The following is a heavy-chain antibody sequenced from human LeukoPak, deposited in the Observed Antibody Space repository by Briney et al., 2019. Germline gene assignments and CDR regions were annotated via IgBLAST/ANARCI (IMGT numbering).Heavy chain of an antibody. Sequence: SEPLSLTCTVSGGSISSSSYYWGWFRRPPGKGLEWIGGVYYSGNTYYNPSLKSRVTISVDTSKNQFSLNLRPVTAADTAVYYCYYYYMDVWGKGTTVTVSS. CDR3: YYYYMDV. CDR1: GGSISSSSYY. V-gene: IGHV4-39*07. CDR2: VYYSGNT. J-gene: IGHJ6*03.